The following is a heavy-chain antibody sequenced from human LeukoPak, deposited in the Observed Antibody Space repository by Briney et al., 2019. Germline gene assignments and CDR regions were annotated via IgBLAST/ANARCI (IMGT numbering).Heavy chain of an antibody. CDR3: ARARGYSSGWDFDY. J-gene: IGHJ4*02. V-gene: IGHV1-2*02. Sequence: ASVKVSCKASGYTFTGYYMHWVRQTPGQGLEWMGWINPNSGGTNYAQKFQGRVTMTRDTSISTAYMELSRLRSDDTAVYYCARARGYSSGWDFDYWGQGTLVTVSS. CDR1: GYTFTGYY. D-gene: IGHD6-19*01. CDR2: INPNSGGT.